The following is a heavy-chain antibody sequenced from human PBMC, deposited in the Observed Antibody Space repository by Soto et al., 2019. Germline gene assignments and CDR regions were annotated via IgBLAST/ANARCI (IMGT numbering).Heavy chain of an antibody. Sequence: GVSLRLSCAASGFTFSGYGMHWVRQAPGKGLEWVAVIWYDGSNKYYADSVKGRFTISRDNSKNTLYLQMNSLRAEDTAVYYCASDTQYYFDYWGQGTLVTVSS. J-gene: IGHJ4*02. CDR2: IWYDGSNK. CDR3: ASDTQYYFDY. V-gene: IGHV3-33*01. CDR1: GFTFSGYG.